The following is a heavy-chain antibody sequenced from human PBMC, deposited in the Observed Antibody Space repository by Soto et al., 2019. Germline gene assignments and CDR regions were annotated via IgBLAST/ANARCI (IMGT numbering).Heavy chain of an antibody. CDR1: GFTFSSYS. Sequence: GGSLRLSCAASGFTFSSYSMNWVRQAPGKGLEWVSYISSSSSTIYYADSVKGRFTISRDNAKNSLYLQMNSLRDEDTAVYYCARDPEDYDILTGHRGMDVWGQGTTVTVSS. CDR3: ARDPEDYDILTGHRGMDV. V-gene: IGHV3-48*02. CDR2: ISSSSSTI. J-gene: IGHJ6*02. D-gene: IGHD3-9*01.